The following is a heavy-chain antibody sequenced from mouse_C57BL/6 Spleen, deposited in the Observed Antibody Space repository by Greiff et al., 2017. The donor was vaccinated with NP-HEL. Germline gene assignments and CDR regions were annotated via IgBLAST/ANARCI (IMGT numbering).Heavy chain of an antibody. Sequence: QVQLQQSGPELVKPGASVKISCKASGYAFSSSWMNWVKQRPGKGLEWIGRIYPGDGDTNYNGKFKGKATLTADKSSSTAYMQLSSLTSEDSAVYFCGRKRDYDYGAMDYWGQGTSVTVSS. D-gene: IGHD2-4*01. J-gene: IGHJ4*01. CDR3: GRKRDYDYGAMDY. V-gene: IGHV1-82*01. CDR2: IYPGDGDT. CDR1: GYAFSSSW.